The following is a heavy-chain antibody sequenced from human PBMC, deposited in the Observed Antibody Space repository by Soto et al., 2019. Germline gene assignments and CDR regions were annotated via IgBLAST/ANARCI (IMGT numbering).Heavy chain of an antibody. CDR2: INAGNGNT. J-gene: IGHJ6*03. CDR3: ARVKTVRGVIISHYYYYMDV. Sequence: ASVKVSCKASGYTFTSYAMHWVRQAPGQRLEWMGWINAGNGNTKYSQKFQGRVTITRDTSASTAYMELSSLRSEDTAVYYCARVKTVRGVIISHYYYYMDVWGKGTTVTVSS. D-gene: IGHD3-10*01. V-gene: IGHV1-3*01. CDR1: GYTFTSYA.